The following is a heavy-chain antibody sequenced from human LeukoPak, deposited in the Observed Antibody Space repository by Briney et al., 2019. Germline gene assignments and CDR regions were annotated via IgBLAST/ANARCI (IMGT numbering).Heavy chain of an antibody. CDR2: ISHSGNT. CDR3: ARLYCIGDSCYWYFDL. J-gene: IGHJ2*01. CDR1: GGSVNGYY. Sequence: SETLSLTCAVYGGSVNGYYWSWIRQPPGKGLEWIGEISHSGNTNYNPSLKSRVLISVDTSKNQFSLKLNSVTAADTAVYFCARLYCIGDSCYWYFDLWGRGNMVTVSS. D-gene: IGHD2-15*01. V-gene: IGHV4-34*01.